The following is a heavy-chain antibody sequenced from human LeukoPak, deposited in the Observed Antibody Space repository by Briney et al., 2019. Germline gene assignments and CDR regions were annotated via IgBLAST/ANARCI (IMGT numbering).Heavy chain of an antibody. CDR3: ARTDYDILTGYYPPKRPYYYYYGMDV. J-gene: IGHJ6*02. V-gene: IGHV1-18*01. CDR1: GYTFTSYG. D-gene: IGHD3-9*01. Sequence: ASVKVSCKASGYTFTSYGISWVRQAPGQGLEWMGWISAYNGNTNYAQKLQGRVTMTTDTSTSTAYMELRSLRSDDTAVYYCARTDYDILTGYYPPKRPYYYYYGMDVWGQGTTVTVSS. CDR2: ISAYNGNT.